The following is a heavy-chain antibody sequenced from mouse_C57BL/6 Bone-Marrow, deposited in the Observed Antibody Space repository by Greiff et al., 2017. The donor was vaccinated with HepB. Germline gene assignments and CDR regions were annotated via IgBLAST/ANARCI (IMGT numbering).Heavy chain of an antibody. D-gene: IGHD2-3*01. J-gene: IGHJ3*01. CDR2: ITHSGET. CDR1: GFPITSGYY. Sequence: VQRVESGPGLVKPSQSLFLTCSITGFPITSGYYWIWIRQSPGKPLEWMGYITHSGETFYNPSLQSPISITRETSKNQFFLQLNSVTTEDTAMYYCAGDNDGYPFAYWGQGTLVTVSA. V-gene: IGHV12-3*01. CDR3: AGDNDGYPFAY.